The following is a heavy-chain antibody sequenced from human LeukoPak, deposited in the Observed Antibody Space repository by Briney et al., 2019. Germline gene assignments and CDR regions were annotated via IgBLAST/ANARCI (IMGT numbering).Heavy chain of an antibody. J-gene: IGHJ4*02. Sequence: GGSLRLSCAASGFTFSSYWMSWVRQAPGKGLEWVAFIRYDGSNKYYADSVKGRFTISRDNSKNTLYLQMNSLRAEDTAVYYCARVSGWSNYFDYWGQGTLVTVSS. V-gene: IGHV3-30*02. CDR1: GFTFSSYW. CDR2: IRYDGSNK. D-gene: IGHD6-19*01. CDR3: ARVSGWSNYFDY.